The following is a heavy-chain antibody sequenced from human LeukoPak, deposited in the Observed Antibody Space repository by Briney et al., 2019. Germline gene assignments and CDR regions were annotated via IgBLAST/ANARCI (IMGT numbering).Heavy chain of an antibody. D-gene: IGHD1-1*01. CDR1: GDSISSYY. J-gene: IGHJ4*02. Sequence: SETLSLTCTVSGDSISSYYWSWIRQPPGKGLEWIGYISYSGSTNYIPSLESRVTISGDTSKNQFSLKLSSVTAADTAFYYCARQSRGTTARLFDYWGQGTLVTVSS. CDR2: ISYSGST. CDR3: ARQSRGTTARLFDY. V-gene: IGHV4-59*08.